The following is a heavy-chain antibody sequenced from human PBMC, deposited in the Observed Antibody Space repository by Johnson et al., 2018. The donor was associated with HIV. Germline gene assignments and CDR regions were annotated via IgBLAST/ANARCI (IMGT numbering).Heavy chain of an antibody. D-gene: IGHD5-12*01. CDR3: ASDLRYSGYEYAFDI. Sequence: EVQLVESGGGLIQPGGSLRLSCAASGFTVSSNYMSWVRQAPGKGLEWVSVIYNDGNTYYADSVMGRLTISRDNSKNTLYLQMNSLRDEETAVYYCASDLRYSGYEYAFDIWGQGTMVTVSS. J-gene: IGHJ3*02. CDR1: GFTVSSNY. V-gene: IGHV3-53*01. CDR2: IYNDGNT.